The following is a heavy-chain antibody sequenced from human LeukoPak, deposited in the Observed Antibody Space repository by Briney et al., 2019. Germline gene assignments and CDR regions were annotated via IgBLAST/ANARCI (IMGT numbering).Heavy chain of an antibody. CDR1: GFTFSSYA. CDR2: INRSGST. D-gene: IGHD2-21*02. Sequence: GSLRLSCAASGFTFSSYAMSWVRQPPGKGLEWIGEINRSGSTNYNPSLKSRVTISVDTSKNQFSLKLSSVTAADTAIYYCARVGFSGDDANEPRSPEKYYFDYRGQGTLVTVSS. V-gene: IGHV4-34*01. CDR3: ARVGFSGDDANEPRSPEKYYFDY. J-gene: IGHJ4*02.